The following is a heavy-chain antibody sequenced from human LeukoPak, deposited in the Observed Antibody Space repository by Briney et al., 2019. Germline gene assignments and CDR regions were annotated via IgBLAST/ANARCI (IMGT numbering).Heavy chain of an antibody. CDR2: ISTDGSTT. D-gene: IGHD3-9*01. CDR1: GFTFSSHW. V-gene: IGHV3-74*03. J-gene: IGHJ4*02. Sequence: GGSQRLSCAGSGFTFSSHWIHWVRQAPGKGLVWVSRISTDGSTTTYADSVKGRFTISRDNAKNTVFLHMNSLRAEDTAVYYCVRDDVLTGYNFDYWGQGTLVTVSS. CDR3: VRDDVLTGYNFDY.